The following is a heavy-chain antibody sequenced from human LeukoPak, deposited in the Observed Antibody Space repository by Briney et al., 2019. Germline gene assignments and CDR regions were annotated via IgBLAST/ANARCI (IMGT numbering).Heavy chain of an antibody. J-gene: IGHJ3*02. CDR1: GGTFSSYA. CDR3: ARGRKHIVVVTAGAFDI. D-gene: IGHD2-21*02. CDR2: IIPIFGTA. V-gene: IGHV1-69*13. Sequence: ASVKVSCKASGGTFSSYAISWVRQAPGRGLEWMGGIIPIFGTANYAQKFQGRVTITADESTSTAYMELSSLRSEDTAVYYCARGRKHIVVVTAGAFDIWGQGTMVTVSS.